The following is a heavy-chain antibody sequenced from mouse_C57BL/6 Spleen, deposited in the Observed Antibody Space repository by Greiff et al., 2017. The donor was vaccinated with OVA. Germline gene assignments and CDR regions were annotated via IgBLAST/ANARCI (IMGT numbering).Heavy chain of an antibody. D-gene: IGHD2-2*01. CDR1: GYTFTDYY. V-gene: IGHV1-19*01. CDR3: ARGNYGYGWFAY. CDR2: INPYNGGT. J-gene: IGHJ3*01. Sequence: VQLQQSGPVLVKPGASVKMSCKASGYTFTDYYMNWVKQSHGKSLEWIGVINPYNGGTSYNQKFKGKATLTVDKSSSTAYMELNSLTSEDSAVYYCARGNYGYGWFAYWGQGTLVTVSA.